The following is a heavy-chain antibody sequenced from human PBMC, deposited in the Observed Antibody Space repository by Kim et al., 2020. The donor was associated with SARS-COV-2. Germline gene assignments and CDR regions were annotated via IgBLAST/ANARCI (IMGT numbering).Heavy chain of an antibody. V-gene: IGHV4-39*01. CDR2: VHYSGRT. CDR3: GRHSPPSFYRSGGYPTTYYFDS. Sequence: SETLSLTCTVSGGSISTSNFYWGWIRQPPGKGLEWIGTVHYSGRTYYNPSLNSRVTLSVDTSESQFSLRLSSVTATDTAVYYCGRHSPPSFYRSGGYPTTYYFDSWGQGALVTVSS. J-gene: IGHJ4*02. D-gene: IGHD2-15*01. CDR1: GGSISTSNFY.